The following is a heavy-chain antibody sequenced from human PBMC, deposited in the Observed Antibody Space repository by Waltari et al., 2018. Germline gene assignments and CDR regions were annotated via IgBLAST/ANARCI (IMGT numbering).Heavy chain of an antibody. CDR1: GFPIKSGYY. D-gene: IGHD3-22*01. CDR3: VRPMYDSSDQGLAFDL. CDR2: VFRHRDK. J-gene: IGHJ3*01. V-gene: IGHV4-38-2*01. Sequence: QVQLQESGPGLARPSETLSLSCAVSGFPIKSGYYWAWVRQPPGKGLEWIASVFRHRDKYYNPSLQSRFTISMDTSKNHISLQLTSVTAADTALYYCVRPMYDSSDQGLAFDLWGQGTMVTVSS.